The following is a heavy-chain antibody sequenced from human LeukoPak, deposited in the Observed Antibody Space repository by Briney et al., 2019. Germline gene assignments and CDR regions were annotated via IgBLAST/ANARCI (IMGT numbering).Heavy chain of an antibody. CDR3: ARDRGYSYGPNYYYYYGMDV. CDR2: IYYSGST. V-gene: IGHV4-59*01. J-gene: IGHJ6*02. Sequence: SQTLSLTCTVSGGSISGYYWSWIRQPPGKGLEWIGYIYYSGSTNYNPSLKSRVTISVDTSKNQFSLKLSSVTAADTAVYYCARDRGYSYGPNYYYYYGMDVWGQGTTVTVSS. CDR1: GGSISGYY. D-gene: IGHD5-18*01.